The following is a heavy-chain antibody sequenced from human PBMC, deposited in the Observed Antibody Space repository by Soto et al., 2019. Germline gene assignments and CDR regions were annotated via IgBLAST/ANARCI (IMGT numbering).Heavy chain of an antibody. Sequence: GGSLRLSCAASGFTFSDYYMSWIRQAPGKGLEWVSYISSSGSTIYYADSVKGRFTISRDNAKNSLYLQMNSLRAEDTAVYYCASEIRYFDWSYFDYWGQGTLVTVS. CDR1: GFTFSDYY. J-gene: IGHJ4*02. V-gene: IGHV3-11*01. CDR3: ASEIRYFDWSYFDY. D-gene: IGHD3-9*01. CDR2: ISSSGSTI.